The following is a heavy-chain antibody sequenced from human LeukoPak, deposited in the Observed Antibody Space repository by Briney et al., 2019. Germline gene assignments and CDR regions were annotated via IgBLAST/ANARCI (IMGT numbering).Heavy chain of an antibody. J-gene: IGHJ3*02. CDR2: ISAYNGNT. V-gene: IGHV1-18*01. D-gene: IGHD5-12*01. Sequence: ASVKVSCKASGYTFTSYGISWVRQAPGQGLEWMGWISAYNGNTNYAQKLQGRVTITTDTSTSTAYMELRSLRSDDTAVYYCARAGRPYIADGAFDIWGQGTMVTVSS. CDR3: ARAGRPYIADGAFDI. CDR1: GYTFTSYG.